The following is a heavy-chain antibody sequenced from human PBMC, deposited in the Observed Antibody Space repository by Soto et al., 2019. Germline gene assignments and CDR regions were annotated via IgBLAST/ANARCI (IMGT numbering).Heavy chain of an antibody. CDR3: ARGGVGADFDY. V-gene: IGHV3-48*01. D-gene: IGHD1-26*01. J-gene: IGHJ4*02. CDR1: GFTFSSYS. Sequence: EVQLVESGGGLVQPGGSLRLSCAASGFTFSSYSMNWVRQAPGKGLEWVSDISSSSSTIYYADSVKGRFTISRDNAKNSLELQMNGLRGEGTAVFYGARGGVGADFDYWGQGTLVTVSS. CDR2: ISSSSSTI.